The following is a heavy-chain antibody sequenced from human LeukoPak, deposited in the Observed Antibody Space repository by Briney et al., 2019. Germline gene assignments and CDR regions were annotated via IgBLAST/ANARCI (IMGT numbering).Heavy chain of an antibody. CDR1: GGSISSYY. D-gene: IGHD4-17*01. CDR2: IYYSGST. Sequence: SETLSLTCTVSGGSISSYYWSWIRQPPGRGLEWIGYIYYSGSTNYNPSLTSRVTISVDTSKNQSSLKLSSVTAADTAVYYCAREGGHYAFDYWGQGTLVTVSS. V-gene: IGHV4-59*01. J-gene: IGHJ4*02. CDR3: AREGGHYAFDY.